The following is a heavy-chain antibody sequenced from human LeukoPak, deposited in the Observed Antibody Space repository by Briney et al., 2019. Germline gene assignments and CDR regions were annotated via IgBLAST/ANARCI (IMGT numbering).Heavy chain of an antibody. Sequence: PSETLSLTCTVSGGSISSSSYYWSWIRQPPGKGLEWIGYIYYSGSTNYNPSLKSRVTISVDTSKNQFSLKLSSVTAADTAVYYCTRVGSSSFAYWFDPWGQGTLVTVSS. CDR2: IYYSGST. V-gene: IGHV4-61*01. CDR3: TRVGSSSFAYWFDP. CDR1: GGSISSSSYY. J-gene: IGHJ5*02. D-gene: IGHD6-13*01.